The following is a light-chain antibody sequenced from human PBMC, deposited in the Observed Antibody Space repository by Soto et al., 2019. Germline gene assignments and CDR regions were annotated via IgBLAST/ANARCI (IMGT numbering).Light chain of an antibody. CDR3: CSYAAGSTLV. J-gene: IGLJ2*01. CDR1: SSDVGSYNL. V-gene: IGLV2-23*01. Sequence: QSALTQPASVSGSPGQSITISCTGTSSDVGSYNLVSWHQQHPGKAPKLMIYEGSKRPSGVSHRFSGSKSGNTASLTISGLQAEDEADYYCCSYAAGSTLVFGGGTKLTVL. CDR2: EGS.